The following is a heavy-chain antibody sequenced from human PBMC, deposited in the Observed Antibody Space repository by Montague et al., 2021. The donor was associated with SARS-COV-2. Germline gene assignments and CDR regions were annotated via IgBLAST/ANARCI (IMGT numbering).Heavy chain of an antibody. CDR2: IKSDGSRI. D-gene: IGHD2-8*01. Sequence: SLRLSCAASGFTFSSHWMYWVRQAPGKGLMWVSRIKSDGSRIYYADSVKGRFTISRDNAKNMLYLQMNNLKAEDTAVYYCARGVLSESNVGEDYWGQGTLVTVSS. V-gene: IGHV3-74*01. CDR3: ARGVLSESNVGEDY. J-gene: IGHJ4*02. CDR1: GFTFSSHW.